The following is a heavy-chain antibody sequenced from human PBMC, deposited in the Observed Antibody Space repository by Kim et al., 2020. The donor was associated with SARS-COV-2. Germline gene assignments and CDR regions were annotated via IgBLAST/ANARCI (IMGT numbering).Heavy chain of an antibody. V-gene: IGHV4-39*07. D-gene: IGHD2-21*02. Sequence: PSLKRRVTISVDTSKNQVSLKLRSVAAADTAVYYCARGDDCPGWYAFDIWGQGTMVTVSS. J-gene: IGHJ3*02. CDR3: ARGDDCPGWYAFDI.